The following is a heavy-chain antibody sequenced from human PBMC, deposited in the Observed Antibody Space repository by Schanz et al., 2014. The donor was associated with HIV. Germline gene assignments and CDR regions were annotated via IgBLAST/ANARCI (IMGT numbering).Heavy chain of an antibody. D-gene: IGHD2-21*02. V-gene: IGHV3-7*01. CDR2: INQDKSDK. J-gene: IGHJ4*02. Sequence: EVQLVEPGGGLAQPGKSLRLSCAASGFAFSSSWMHWVRQTPGKGLEWVAHINQDKSDKRYLYSVRGRFTVSRDNTKNSLFLQMSSLRAEDTAIYYCVRGDPIGSFWGQGTLVTVSS. CDR3: VRGDPIGSF. CDR1: GFAFSSSW.